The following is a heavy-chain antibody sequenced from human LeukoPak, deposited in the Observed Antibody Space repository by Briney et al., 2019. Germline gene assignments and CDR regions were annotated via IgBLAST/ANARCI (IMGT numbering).Heavy chain of an antibody. D-gene: IGHD6-13*01. CDR2: IYYSGST. CDR3: ARDRSIAAAGTPPLNWFDP. V-gene: IGHV4-59*01. J-gene: IGHJ5*02. CDR1: GGSISSYY. Sequence: SETLSLTCTVSGGSISSYYWSWIRQPPGKGLEWIGYIYYSGSTNYNPSLKSRVTISVDTSKNQFSLKLSSVTAADTAVYYCARDRSIAAAGTPPLNWFDPWGQGTLVTVSS.